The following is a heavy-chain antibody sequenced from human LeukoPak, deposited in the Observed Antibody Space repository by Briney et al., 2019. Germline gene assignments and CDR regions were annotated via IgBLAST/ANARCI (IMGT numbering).Heavy chain of an antibody. Sequence: ASVKVSCKASGSTFTSYSMHWARQAPGQRLEWMGWINAGNGNTKYSQKFRGRVTITRDTSASTAYMELSSLRSEDTAVYYCARAHDRAYYYGMDVWGQGTTVTVSS. D-gene: IGHD3-22*01. CDR1: GSTFTSYS. CDR3: ARAHDRAYYYGMDV. V-gene: IGHV1-3*01. J-gene: IGHJ6*02. CDR2: INAGNGNT.